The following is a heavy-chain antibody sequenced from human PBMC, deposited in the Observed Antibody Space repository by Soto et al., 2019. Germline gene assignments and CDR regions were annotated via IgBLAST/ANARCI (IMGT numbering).Heavy chain of an antibody. V-gene: IGHV4-39*01. CDR2: IYYTGST. CDR1: GGSIRGSNYY. J-gene: IGHJ4*02. CDR3: ARLWIQLWLVDY. D-gene: IGHD5-18*01. Sequence: QLQLQESGPGLVKPSETLSLTCTVSGGSIRGSNYYWGWIRQPPGKGLEWIGNIYYTGSTYYNPSLKSRVTVSVDTSKNQFSLRLSSVTAADTAVYFCARLWIQLWLVDYWGQGTLVTISS.